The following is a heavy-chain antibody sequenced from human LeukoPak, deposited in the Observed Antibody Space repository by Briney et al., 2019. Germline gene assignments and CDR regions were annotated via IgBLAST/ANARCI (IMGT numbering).Heavy chain of an antibody. Sequence: KPSETLSLTCTVSGGSISSYYWSWIRQPAGKGLEWIGRIYTSGSTNYNPSLKSRVTTSVDTSKNQFSLKLSSVTAADTAVCYCARDVDIVVVTAIHENHNWFDPWGQGTLVTVSS. CDR1: GGSISSYY. J-gene: IGHJ5*02. V-gene: IGHV4-4*07. CDR2: IYTSGST. CDR3: ARDVDIVVVTAIHENHNWFDP. D-gene: IGHD2-21*02.